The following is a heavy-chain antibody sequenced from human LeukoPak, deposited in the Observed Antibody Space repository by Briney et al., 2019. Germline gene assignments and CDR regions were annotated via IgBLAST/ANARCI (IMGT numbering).Heavy chain of an antibody. J-gene: IGHJ4*02. Sequence: PGGSLRLSCAASGFTFSGYWMSWVRQAPGKGLEWVANIKQDGSEKHYVDSVKGRFTISRDNAKNSLYLQMNSLRAEDTAVYYCARDPNYYDSSGYRYWGQGTLVTVSS. D-gene: IGHD3-22*01. V-gene: IGHV3-7*01. CDR2: IKQDGSEK. CDR1: GFTFSGYW. CDR3: ARDPNYYDSSGYRY.